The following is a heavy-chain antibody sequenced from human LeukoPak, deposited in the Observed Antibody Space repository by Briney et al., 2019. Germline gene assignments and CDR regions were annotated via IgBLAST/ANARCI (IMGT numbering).Heavy chain of an antibody. V-gene: IGHV3-74*01. Sequence: GGSLRLSCAASGFTFSNYWMPWVRQAPGKGLVWVSRINSDGINTSYADSVKGRFTISRDNAKNTLNLQMNSLRAGDTAVYYCARDLGQYYDTSDNWFDPWGQGTLVTVSS. D-gene: IGHD3-22*01. J-gene: IGHJ5*02. CDR2: INSDGINT. CDR1: GFTFSNYW. CDR3: ARDLGQYYDTSDNWFDP.